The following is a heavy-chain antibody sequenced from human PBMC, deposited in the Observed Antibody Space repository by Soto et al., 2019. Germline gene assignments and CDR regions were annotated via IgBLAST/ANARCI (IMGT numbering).Heavy chain of an antibody. D-gene: IGHD3-22*01. J-gene: IGHJ4*02. CDR3: ARSDSRGNFDY. Sequence: ASVKASCKASGYSFTSYGISWVRQAPGQRLEWMGWISTGDGNTKYSQTFQGRVTITRDTSASTAYMELSSLRSEGTAVYYCARSDSRGNFDYWGQGTLVTVSS. CDR2: ISTGDGNT. CDR1: GYSFTSYG. V-gene: IGHV1-3*04.